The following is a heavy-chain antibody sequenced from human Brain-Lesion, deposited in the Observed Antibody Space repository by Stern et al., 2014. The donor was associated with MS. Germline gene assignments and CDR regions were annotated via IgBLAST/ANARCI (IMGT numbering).Heavy chain of an antibody. CDR1: GYIFTGYY. V-gene: IGHV1-2*02. CDR2: INPKTGGT. Sequence: VQLVESGAEVKKPGASVKVSCKTSGYIFTGYYIHWVRQAPGQGLEWMAWINPKTGGTKYAQKVQGRVPMSRDTSISTAYVELSSLTSDDTAVYYCARDQRGITIFGVVTDYYYLGMDVWGQGTTVTVSS. CDR3: ARDQRGITIFGVVTDYYYLGMDV. D-gene: IGHD3-3*01. J-gene: IGHJ6*02.